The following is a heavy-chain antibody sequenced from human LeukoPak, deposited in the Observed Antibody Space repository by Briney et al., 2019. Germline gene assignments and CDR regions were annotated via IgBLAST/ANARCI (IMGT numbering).Heavy chain of an antibody. CDR1: GFTFSRFG. CDR3: TNYHGDDNFDY. D-gene: IGHD1-1*01. Sequence: PGRSLRLSCVASGFTFSRFGMHWVRQAPGKGLEWVAATSNDGNNKVYADSVKGRFTISRDNSKNTLYVEMNSLRVEDTAVYYCTNYHGDDNFDYWGQGTLVTVSS. CDR2: TSNDGNNK. J-gene: IGHJ4*02. V-gene: IGHV3-30*18.